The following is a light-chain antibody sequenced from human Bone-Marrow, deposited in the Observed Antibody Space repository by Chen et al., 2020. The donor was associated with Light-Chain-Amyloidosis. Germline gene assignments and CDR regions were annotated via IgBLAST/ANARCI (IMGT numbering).Light chain of an antibody. CDR2: RDT. CDR3: QSADSSGTYEVI. CDR1: DLPTKY. Sequence: SYELTQPPSVSVSPGQTARITCSGDDLPTKYAYWYQQKPGHAPVLVIHRDTERPSGITERFSGSSTGTTATLTSSGVQAEDEADYHCQSADSSGTYEVIFGGGTKLSVL. V-gene: IGLV3-25*03. J-gene: IGLJ2*01.